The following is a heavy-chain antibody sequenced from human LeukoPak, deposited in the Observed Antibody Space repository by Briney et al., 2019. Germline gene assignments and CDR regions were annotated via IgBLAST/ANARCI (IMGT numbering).Heavy chain of an antibody. D-gene: IGHD5-18*01. Sequence: QPGGSLRLSCSASGFTFSSRWMSWVRQAPGKGLEWVANIKEDGSQKYYADSVKGRFTISRDNAKNSLYLQMNSLRAEDTALYYCAKSTGTAMVTAYFDYWGQGTLVTVSS. CDR1: GFTFSSRW. CDR2: IKEDGSQK. V-gene: IGHV3-7*03. CDR3: AKSTGTAMVTAYFDY. J-gene: IGHJ4*02.